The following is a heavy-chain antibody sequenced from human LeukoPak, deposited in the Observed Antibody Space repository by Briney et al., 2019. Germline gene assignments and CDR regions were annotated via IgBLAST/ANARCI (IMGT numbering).Heavy chain of an antibody. V-gene: IGHV3-7*02. CDR2: IKQDGSEK. J-gene: IGHJ4*02. CDR3: ARVPERDYDSWSGYYVWDY. CDR1: GITFSNYW. D-gene: IGHD3-3*01. Sequence: GGSLRLSCAASGITFSNYWMTWVRQAPGKGLEWVANIKQDGSEKYYVDSVKGRFIISRDNAKNSLYLQMNSLRVDDTAVYYCARVPERDYDSWSGYYVWDYWGQGTLVTVSP.